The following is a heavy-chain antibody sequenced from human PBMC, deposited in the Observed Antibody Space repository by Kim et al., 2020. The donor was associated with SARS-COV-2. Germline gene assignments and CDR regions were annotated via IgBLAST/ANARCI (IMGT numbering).Heavy chain of an antibody. J-gene: IGHJ6*02. D-gene: IGHD3-9*01. CDR1: GFTFSGSA. CDR2: IRSKANSYAT. CDR3: TGVLRYFDWSPRTYYYGMDV. V-gene: IGHV3-73*01. Sequence: GGSLRLSCAASGFTFSGSAMHWVRQASGKGLEWVGRIRSKANSYATAYAASVKGRFTISRDDSKNTAYLQMNSLKTEDTAVYYCTGVLRYFDWSPRTYYYGMDVWGQGTTVTVSS.